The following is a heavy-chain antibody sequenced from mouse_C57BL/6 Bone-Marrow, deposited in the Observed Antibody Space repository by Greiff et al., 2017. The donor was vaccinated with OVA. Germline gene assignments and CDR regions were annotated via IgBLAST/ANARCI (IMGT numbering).Heavy chain of an antibody. CDR3: ARSGTAQAFDY. Sequence: QVQLQQPGAELVKPGASVKLSCKASGYTFTSYWMHWVKQRPGQGLEWIGMIHPNSGSTNYNEKFKSKATLTVDKSSSTAYMQLSSLTSDDSAVYDSARSGTAQAFDYGGQGTTLTVSS. CDR1: GYTFTSYW. CDR2: IHPNSGST. V-gene: IGHV1-64*01. J-gene: IGHJ2*01. D-gene: IGHD3-2*02.